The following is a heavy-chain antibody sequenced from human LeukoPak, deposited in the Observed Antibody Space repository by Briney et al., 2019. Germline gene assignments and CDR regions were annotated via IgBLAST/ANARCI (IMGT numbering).Heavy chain of an antibody. CDR3: ASYLTSIPSGMDV. Sequence: GGSLRLSCAASGFTFSRYWMHWLRQAPGKGLVWVSRISTDGSSKIYADSVKGRFTISRDNGKNTLYLQMNSLRAEDTAVYYCASYLTSIPSGMDVWGQGTTVTVSS. CDR2: ISTDGSSK. J-gene: IGHJ6*02. V-gene: IGHV3-74*01. CDR1: GFTFSRYW. D-gene: IGHD2/OR15-2a*01.